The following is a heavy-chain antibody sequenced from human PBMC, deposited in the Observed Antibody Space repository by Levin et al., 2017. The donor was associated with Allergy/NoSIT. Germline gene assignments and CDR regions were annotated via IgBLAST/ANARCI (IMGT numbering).Heavy chain of an antibody. J-gene: IGHJ5*02. CDR1: GDSLSGSSYY. CDR2: IYSSGTT. Sequence: NASETLSLTCTVSGDSLSGSSYYWSWIRQHPGKGLEWIGYIYSSGTTYYNPSLESRVLISVDTSKNQFSLSLTSVTAADQAVYYCARADYCSCGQCFMYNYFDPWGPGTLITVSS. D-gene: IGHD2-15*01. CDR3: ARADYCSCGQCFMYNYFDP. V-gene: IGHV4-31*03.